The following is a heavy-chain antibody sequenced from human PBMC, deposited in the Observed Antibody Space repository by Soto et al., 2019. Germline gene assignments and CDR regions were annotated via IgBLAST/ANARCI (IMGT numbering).Heavy chain of an antibody. J-gene: IGHJ5*02. CDR1: GFTFSSYG. CDR3: ARVSLNNWNQNWFDP. V-gene: IGHV3-33*01. CDR2: IWYDGSNK. D-gene: IGHD1-20*01. Sequence: SLRLSCAASGFTFSSYGMHWVRQAPGKGLEWVAVIWYDGSNKYYADSVKGRFTISRDNSKNTLYLQMNSLRAEDTAVYYCARVSLNNWNQNWFDPWGQGTLVTVSS.